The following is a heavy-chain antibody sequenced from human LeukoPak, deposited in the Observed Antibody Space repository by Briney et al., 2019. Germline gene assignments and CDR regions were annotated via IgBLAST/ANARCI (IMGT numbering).Heavy chain of an antibody. D-gene: IGHD3-22*01. CDR3: ARHGNYYDTSQSDP. CDR2: YYHSGST. V-gene: IGHV4-38-2*01. J-gene: IGHJ5*02. CDR1: GYSISSGYD. Sequence: PSETLSLTCAVSGYSISSGYDWGWIRPPPGKGLEWIGIYYHSGSTYYNPSLKSRVTISVDTSKNQFSLKLSSVTAADTAVYYCARHGNYYDTSQSDPWGQGTLVTVSS.